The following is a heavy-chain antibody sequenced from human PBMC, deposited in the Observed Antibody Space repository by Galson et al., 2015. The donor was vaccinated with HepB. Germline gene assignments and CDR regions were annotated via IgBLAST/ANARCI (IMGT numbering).Heavy chain of an antibody. CDR3: ARGRLGLVGATPFDY. Sequence: SLRLSCAASGFTFSSYWMHWVRQAPGKGLVWVSRINSDGSSTSYADSVKGRFTISRDNAKNTLYLQMNSLRAEDTAVYYCARGRLGLVGATPFDYWGQGTLVTVSS. V-gene: IGHV3-74*01. D-gene: IGHD1-26*01. CDR2: INSDGSST. CDR1: GFTFSSYW. J-gene: IGHJ4*02.